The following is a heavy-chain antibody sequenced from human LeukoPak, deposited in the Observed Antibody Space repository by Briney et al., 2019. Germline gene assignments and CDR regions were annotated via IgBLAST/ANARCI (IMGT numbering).Heavy chain of an antibody. V-gene: IGHV3-23*01. D-gene: IGHD6-13*01. Sequence: GGSLRLSCAASGFTFSSYAMSWVRQAPGKGLEWVSAISGSGGSTYYADSVKGRFTISRDNAKDSLYLQMNSLRAEDTAVYYCARDPAAAGTWIDYWGQGTLVTVSS. J-gene: IGHJ4*02. CDR2: ISGSGGST. CDR3: ARDPAAAGTWIDY. CDR1: GFTFSSYA.